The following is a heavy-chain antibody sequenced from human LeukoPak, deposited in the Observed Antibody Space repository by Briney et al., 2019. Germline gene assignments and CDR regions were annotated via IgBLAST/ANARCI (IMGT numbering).Heavy chain of an antibody. J-gene: IGHJ5*01. CDR3: ARDERRYDS. D-gene: IGHD5-24*01. V-gene: IGHV3-11*01. Sequence: GSLRLSCVASGFTFSDYYMTWIRQSPGKGLEWVSYISNRGYSIYYADSVRGRFTISRDNSKSSLYLQMNSLTVEDSAVYYCARDERRYDSWGQGTLVTVSS. CDR2: ISNRGYSI. CDR1: GFTFSDYY.